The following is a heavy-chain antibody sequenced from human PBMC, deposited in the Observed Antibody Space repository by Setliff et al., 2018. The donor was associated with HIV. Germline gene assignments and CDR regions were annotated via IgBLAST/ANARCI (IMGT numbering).Heavy chain of an antibody. D-gene: IGHD4-17*01. J-gene: IGHJ4*02. V-gene: IGHV4-61*01. CDR3: ARDPPGYGDSKDY. CDR2: IYYSGST. Sequence: SETLSLTCSVSGGSVGSGSYYWSWIRQSPGKGLERLGYIYYSGSTTYNPSLRSRVTISIDTSKNQFSLNLRSVTAADTAVYYCARDPPGYGDSKDYWGQGKRVTVPQ. CDR1: GGSVGSGSYY.